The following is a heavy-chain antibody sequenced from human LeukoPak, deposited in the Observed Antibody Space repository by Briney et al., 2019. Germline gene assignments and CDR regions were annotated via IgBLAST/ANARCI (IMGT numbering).Heavy chain of an antibody. D-gene: IGHD3-22*01. CDR2: ISGSGGST. V-gene: IGHV3-23*01. J-gene: IGHJ4*02. Sequence: GGSLRLSWAASGFTFSSYAMSWFRKAPGKGLEWAPAISGSGGSTYYADSVKGRFTISRDNSKNTLYLQMNSLRAEDTAVYYCASTGGHSSGYYYPGYWGQGTLVTVSS. CDR1: GFTFSSYA. CDR3: ASTGGHSSGYYYPGY.